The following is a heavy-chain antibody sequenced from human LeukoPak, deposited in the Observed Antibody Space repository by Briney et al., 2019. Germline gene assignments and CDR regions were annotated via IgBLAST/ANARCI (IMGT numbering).Heavy chain of an antibody. J-gene: IGHJ4*02. CDR3: ARESYYYGSGSYDDFDY. Sequence: ASVKVSCKASGYTFTSYGISWVRQAPGQGLEWMGWISAYNGNTNYAQKLQGRVTMTTDPSTSTAYMELRSLRSDDTAVYYCARESYYYGSGSYDDFDYWGQGTLVTVSS. V-gene: IGHV1-18*04. D-gene: IGHD3-10*01. CDR1: GYTFTSYG. CDR2: ISAYNGNT.